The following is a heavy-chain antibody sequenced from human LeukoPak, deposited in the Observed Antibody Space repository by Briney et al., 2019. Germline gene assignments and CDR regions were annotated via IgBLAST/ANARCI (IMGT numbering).Heavy chain of an antibody. V-gene: IGHV3-23*01. CDR2: ISGSGGST. CDR1: GFTFSSYA. CDR3: ASSFSDDFWSGHF. D-gene: IGHD3-3*01. Sequence: ESGGSLRLSCAASGFTFSSYAMSWVRQAPGKGLEWVSAISGSGGSTYYADSVKGRFTISRDNSKNTLYLQMNSLRAEDTALYYCASSFSDDFWSGHFWGQGALLTVSS. J-gene: IGHJ4*02.